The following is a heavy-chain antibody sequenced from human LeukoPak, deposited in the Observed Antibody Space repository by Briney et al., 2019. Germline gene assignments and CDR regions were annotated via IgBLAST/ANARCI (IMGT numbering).Heavy chain of an antibody. D-gene: IGHD2-21*02. CDR1: GFTFTSCW. Sequence: GGSLRLSCAVSGFTFTSCWMSWVRQAPGKGLEWVANINEDGSYKFHADSVKGRLTISRDNSKNSLYLQMSSLRADDTAVYYCARDATRGGDNDYWGQGTRVIVSS. V-gene: IGHV3-7*01. CDR3: ARDATRGGDNDY. CDR2: INEDGSYK. J-gene: IGHJ4*02.